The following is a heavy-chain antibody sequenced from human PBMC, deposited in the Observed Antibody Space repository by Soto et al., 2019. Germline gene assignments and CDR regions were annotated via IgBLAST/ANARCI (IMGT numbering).Heavy chain of an antibody. CDR2: INPNSSGT. CDR3: ARDLIVDGPDNYAMDV. V-gene: IGHV1-2*02. D-gene: IGHD3-22*01. CDR1: GYSLTSNY. J-gene: IGHJ6*02. Sequence: ASLKVSYKASGYSLTSNYIHWVRQAPGQGLEWLGWINPNSSGTVYAQKFQGRVTMTRDTSLTTVYMQLNRLTADDAAVYYCARDLIVDGPDNYAMDVWGQGTTVTVSS.